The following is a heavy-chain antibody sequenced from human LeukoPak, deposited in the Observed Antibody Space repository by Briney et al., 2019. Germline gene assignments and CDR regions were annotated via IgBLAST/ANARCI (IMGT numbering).Heavy chain of an antibody. V-gene: IGHV3-33*08. CDR3: ARALNSGSYYGVYYYYGMDV. D-gene: IGHD1-26*01. CDR1: GFTFSSYA. J-gene: IGHJ6*02. CDR2: IWYDGSNK. Sequence: GGSLRLSCAASGFTFSSYAMHWVRQAPGKGLEWVAVIWYDGSNKYYADSVKGRFTISRDNSKNTLYLQMNSLRAEDTAVYYCARALNSGSYYGVYYYYGMDVWGQGTTVTVSS.